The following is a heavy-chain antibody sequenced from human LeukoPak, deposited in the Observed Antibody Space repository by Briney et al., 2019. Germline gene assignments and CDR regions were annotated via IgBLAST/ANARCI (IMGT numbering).Heavy chain of an antibody. CDR1: GGSISSGDFH. CDR2: IYYSGST. V-gene: IGHV4-61*08. D-gene: IGHD3-10*01. Sequence: NPSETLSLTCIVSGGSISSGDFHWSWIRQPPGKGLEWIGYIYYSGSTNYNPSLKSRVTISVDTSKNQFSLKLSSVTAADTAVYYCARELSSWFGELFPNWFDPWGQGTLVTVSS. J-gene: IGHJ5*02. CDR3: ARELSSWFGELFPNWFDP.